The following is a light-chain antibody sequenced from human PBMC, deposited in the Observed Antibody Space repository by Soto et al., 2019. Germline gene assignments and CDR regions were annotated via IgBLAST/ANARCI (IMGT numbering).Light chain of an antibody. V-gene: IGKV3-11*01. J-gene: IGKJ1*01. CDR2: DAS. CDR1: QSVSTY. Sequence: EIVLTQSPATLSLSPGERATLSCWASQSVSTYLAWYQQKPGQAPRLLICDASSRATGIPARFSGSGSGIEFTLTSSSREPEDFADYYCQQRSNWPVTFGQGTRVEIK. CDR3: QQRSNWPVT.